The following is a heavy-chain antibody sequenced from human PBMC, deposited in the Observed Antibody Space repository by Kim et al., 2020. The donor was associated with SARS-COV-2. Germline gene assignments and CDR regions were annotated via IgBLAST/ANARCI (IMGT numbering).Heavy chain of an antibody. CDR1: GFTFSSYA. Sequence: GGSLRLSCAASGFTFSSYAMHWVRQAPGKGLEWVAVISYDGSNKYYADSVKGLFTISRDNSKNTLDLQMNSLRAEDTAVYYCARSGGGGYRYYFDYWGQGTLGTGSS. D-gene: IGHD3-16*01. V-gene: IGHV3-30-3*01. CDR3: ARSGGGGYRYYFDY. J-gene: IGHJ4*02. CDR2: ISYDGSNK.